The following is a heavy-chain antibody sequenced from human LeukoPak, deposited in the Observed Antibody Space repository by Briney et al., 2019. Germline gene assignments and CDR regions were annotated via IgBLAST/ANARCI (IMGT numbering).Heavy chain of an antibody. J-gene: IGHJ4*02. CDR3: ARFPTVTTMGY. CDR1: GFTFSSYG. CDR2: ISNSGSTI. Sequence: GGSLRLSCAASGFTFSSYGVNWVRQAPGKGLEWVSYISNSGSTIHYADSVKGRFTVSRDNAKKSLYLQMNSLRAEDTGVYYCARFPTVTTMGYWGQGTLVTVSS. D-gene: IGHD4-17*01. V-gene: IGHV3-48*03.